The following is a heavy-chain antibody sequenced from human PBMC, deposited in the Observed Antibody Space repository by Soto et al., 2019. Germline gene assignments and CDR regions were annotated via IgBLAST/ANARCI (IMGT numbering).Heavy chain of an antibody. CDR3: ARRTNGYFGY. Sequence: EVQLLESGGGLAQPGGSLTLSCAASGFTFSDYTMSWVRQAPGQVLECISVILSDYNTFYAGSVRGRFTISRDNSKNTLYLEMKSLRAEDTAVYYCARRTNGYFGYWGQGALVTVSS. CDR1: GFTFSDYT. V-gene: IGHV3-23*03. CDR2: ILSDYNT. J-gene: IGHJ4*02. D-gene: IGHD2-8*01.